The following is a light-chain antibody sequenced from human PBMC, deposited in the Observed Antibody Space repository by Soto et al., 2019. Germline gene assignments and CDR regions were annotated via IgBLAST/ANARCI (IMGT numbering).Light chain of an antibody. J-gene: IGLJ1*01. V-gene: IGLV2-14*01. CDR3: SSYTSSGTYV. Sequence: QSALTQPASVSGSPGQSITISCTGTSSDVGGYNYVSWYQQHPGKAPKFIIYEVTNRPSGVSNRFSASKSGNTASLTISGLQAEDEADYYCSSYTSSGTYVFGTGTKVTVL. CDR1: SSDVGGYNY. CDR2: EVT.